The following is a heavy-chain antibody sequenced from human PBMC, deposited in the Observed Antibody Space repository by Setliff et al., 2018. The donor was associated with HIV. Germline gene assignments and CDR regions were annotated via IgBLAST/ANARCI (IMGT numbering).Heavy chain of an antibody. Sequence: SETLSLTCSVSGGSISNFYWSWIRQPPGKGLEWVGHIYSTGDTNYNPSLKSRVTLSADTSKNQFSLRLNFVTAADTAVYFCARESSEVPAFLFDIWGQGNMVTVSS. J-gene: IGHJ3*02. D-gene: IGHD2-2*01. V-gene: IGHV4-4*07. CDR3: ARESSEVPAFLFDI. CDR2: IYSTGDT. CDR1: GGSISNFY.